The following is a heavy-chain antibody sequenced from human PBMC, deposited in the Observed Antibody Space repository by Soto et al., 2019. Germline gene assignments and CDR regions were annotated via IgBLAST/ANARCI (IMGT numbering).Heavy chain of an antibody. D-gene: IGHD6-13*01. J-gene: IGHJ3*02. V-gene: IGHV1-18*01. Sequence: ASVKVSCKASGYTFTSYGISWVRQAPGQGLEWMGWISAYNGNTNYAQKLQGRVTMTTDTSTSTAYMELRSLRSDDTAVYHCARDLIPEHSSSWYDAFDIWGQGTMVTVSS. CDR2: ISAYNGNT. CDR3: ARDLIPEHSSSWYDAFDI. CDR1: GYTFTSYG.